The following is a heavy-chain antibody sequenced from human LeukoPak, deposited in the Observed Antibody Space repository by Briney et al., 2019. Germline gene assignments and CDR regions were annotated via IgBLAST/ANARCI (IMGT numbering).Heavy chain of an antibody. D-gene: IGHD5-18*01. J-gene: IGHJ4*02. Sequence: GGSMRLSCAASGLTLSGYWMHWVRQAPGKGLVWVSRINGDASSTSYADSVKGRFTISRDNAKSTLYLQMNSLRVEDTAVYYCARARGNTYGYFEYWGQGTLVTVSS. CDR3: ARARGNTYGYFEY. CDR1: GLTLSGYW. CDR2: INGDASST. V-gene: IGHV3-74*01.